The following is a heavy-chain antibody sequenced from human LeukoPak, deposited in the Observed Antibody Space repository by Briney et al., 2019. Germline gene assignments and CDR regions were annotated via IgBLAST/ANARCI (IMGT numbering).Heavy chain of an antibody. CDR3: ARGPPIVGATRVVDY. CDR1: GGSFSGYY. CDR2: INHSGST. J-gene: IGHJ4*02. V-gene: IGHV4-34*01. Sequence: SETLSLTCAVYGGSFSGYYWSWIRQPPGKGLEWIGEINHSGSTNYNPSLKSRVTISVDTSKNQFSLKLSSVTAADTAVYYCARGPPIVGATRVVDYWGQGTLVTVSS. D-gene: IGHD1-26*01.